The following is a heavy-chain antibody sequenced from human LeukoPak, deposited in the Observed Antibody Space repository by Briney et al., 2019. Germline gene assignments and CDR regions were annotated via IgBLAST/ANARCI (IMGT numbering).Heavy chain of an antibody. CDR3: ARGGNGGNWFDP. V-gene: IGHV1-2*04. D-gene: IGHD4-23*01. CDR2: INPNSGGT. Sequence: GASVKASCKASGYTFTSYAMNWVRQAPGQGLEWMGWINPNSGGTNYAQKFQGWVTMTRDTSISTAYMELSRLRSDDTAVYYCARGGNGGNWFDPWGQGTLVTVSS. J-gene: IGHJ5*02. CDR1: GYTFTSYA.